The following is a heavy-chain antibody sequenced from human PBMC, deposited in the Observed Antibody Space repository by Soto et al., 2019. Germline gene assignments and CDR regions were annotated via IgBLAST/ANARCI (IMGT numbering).Heavy chain of an antibody. D-gene: IGHD2-15*01. CDR3: ARDRCGGSCYSDY. V-gene: IGHV1-69*13. CDR1: GGTFSSYA. Sequence: GASVKVSCKASGGTFSSYAISWVRQAPGQGLEWMGGIIPIFGTANYAQKFQGRVTITADESTSTAYMELSSLRSEDTAVYYCARDRCGGSCYSDYWGQGTLVTVSS. J-gene: IGHJ4*02. CDR2: IIPIFGTA.